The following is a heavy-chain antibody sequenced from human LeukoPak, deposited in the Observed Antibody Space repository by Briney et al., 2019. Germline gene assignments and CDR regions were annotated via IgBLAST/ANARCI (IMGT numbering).Heavy chain of an antibody. CDR3: ARDSAYYYGSGRYWYFDL. Sequence: RSGGSLRLSCAASGFTFSSYWMHWVRQAPGKGLVWVSRINSDGSSTSYADSVKGRFTISRDNAKNSLYLQMNSLRAEDTAVYYCARDSAYYYGSGRYWYFDLWGRGTLVTVSS. D-gene: IGHD3-10*01. CDR1: GFTFSSYW. CDR2: INSDGSST. V-gene: IGHV3-74*01. J-gene: IGHJ2*01.